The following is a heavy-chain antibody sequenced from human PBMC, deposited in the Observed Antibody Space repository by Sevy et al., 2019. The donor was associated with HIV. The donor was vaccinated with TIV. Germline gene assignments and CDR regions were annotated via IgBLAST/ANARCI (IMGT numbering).Heavy chain of an antibody. J-gene: IGHJ6*02. D-gene: IGHD3-10*01. V-gene: IGHV4-59*01. CDR1: GGSISSYY. CDR3: ARSHGSTRVRAGVPRYYYYGMDV. CDR2: IYYSGST. Sequence: SETLSLTCTVSGGSISSYYWSWIRQPPGKGLEWIGYIYYSGSTNYNPSLKSRVTISVDTSKNQFSLKLGSVTAADTAVYYGARSHGSTRVRAGVPRYYYYGMDVWGQGTTVTVSS.